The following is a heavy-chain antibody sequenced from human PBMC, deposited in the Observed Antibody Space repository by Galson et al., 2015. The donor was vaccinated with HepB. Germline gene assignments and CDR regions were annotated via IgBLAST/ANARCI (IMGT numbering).Heavy chain of an antibody. CDR1: GFTFRRDG. CDR3: AKDRSNSWAIDY. CDR2: ISDDGDDK. D-gene: IGHD2/OR15-2a*01. J-gene: IGHJ4*02. V-gene: IGHV3-30*18. Sequence: SLRLSCAASGFTFRRDGMHWVRQAPGKGLEWVTVISDDGDDKWYADSVRGRFTISRDDSKNTLYLQMNNLRADDTAVYYCAKDRSNSWAIDYWGQGTLVTVSS.